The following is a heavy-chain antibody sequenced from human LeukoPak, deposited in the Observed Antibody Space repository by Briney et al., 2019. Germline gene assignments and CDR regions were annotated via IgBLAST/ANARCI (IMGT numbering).Heavy chain of an antibody. V-gene: IGHV1-2*04. Sequence: GASVKVSCKASGYTFTGYYMHWVRQAPGQGLEWMGWINPNSGGTNYAQKFQGWVTMTRDTSISTAYMELSRLRSDDTAVYYCARSKIYDFWSGFLLVDPYYYGMDVWGQGTTVTVSS. D-gene: IGHD3-3*01. J-gene: IGHJ6*02. CDR2: INPNSGGT. CDR1: GYTFTGYY. CDR3: ARSKIYDFWSGFLLVDPYYYGMDV.